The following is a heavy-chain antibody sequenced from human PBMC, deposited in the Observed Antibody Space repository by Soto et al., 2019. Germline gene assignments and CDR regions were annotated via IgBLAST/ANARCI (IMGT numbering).Heavy chain of an antibody. J-gene: IGHJ4*02. CDR3: ARDMEGSLYYDYVWGSYRPDY. Sequence: GASVKVSCKASGYTFTKYGITWVRQAPGQGFEWMGIINPSGGSTSYAQKFQGRVTMTRDTSTSTVYMELSSLRSEDTAVYYCARDMEGSLYYDYVWGSYRPDYWGQGTLVTVSS. CDR1: GYTFTKYG. CDR2: INPSGGST. D-gene: IGHD3-16*02. V-gene: IGHV1-46*01.